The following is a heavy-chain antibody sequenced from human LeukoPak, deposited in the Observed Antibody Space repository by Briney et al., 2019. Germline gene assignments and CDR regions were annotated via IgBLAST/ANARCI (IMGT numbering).Heavy chain of an antibody. D-gene: IGHD3-10*01. CDR1: GYTFTSYD. CDR3: ARGGITMVRGVNGNNWFDP. V-gene: IGHV1-8*03. J-gene: IGHJ5*02. CDR2: MNPNSGNT. Sequence: ASVKVSCKASGYTFTSYDINWVRQATGQGLEWMGWMNPNSGNTGYAQKFQGRVTITRNTSISTAYMELSSLRSEATAVYYCARGGITMVRGVNGNNWFDPWGQGTLVTVSS.